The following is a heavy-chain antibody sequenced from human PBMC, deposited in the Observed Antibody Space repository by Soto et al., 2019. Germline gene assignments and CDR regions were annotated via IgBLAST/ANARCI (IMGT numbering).Heavy chain of an antibody. Sequence: EVQLLGSGGGLVQPGGSLRLSCVGSGFTFSTYWMNWVRQAPGTGLEWVANINPDGDVGMYVDSVKGRFTTSRDNARNSLFLKMNSLSVDDTVVYFCAGWGGHDYNDWGQGIQVIVSS. J-gene: IGHJ4*02. CDR1: GFTFSTYW. CDR3: AGWGGHDYND. CDR2: INPDGDVG. D-gene: IGHD1-20*01. V-gene: IGHV3-7*03.